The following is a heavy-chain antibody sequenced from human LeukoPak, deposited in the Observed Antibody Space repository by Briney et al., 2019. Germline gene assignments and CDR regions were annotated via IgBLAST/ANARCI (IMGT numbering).Heavy chain of an antibody. Sequence: GGSLRLSCAASGFTVSSNYMSWVRQAPGKGLEWVAFIRYDGSNKYYADSVKGRFTISRDNSKNTLYLQMNNLRAEDTAVYYCAKGRIRYSGSYGAFDIWGQGTMVTVSS. CDR2: IRYDGSNK. CDR1: GFTVSSNY. J-gene: IGHJ3*02. CDR3: AKGRIRYSGSYGAFDI. V-gene: IGHV3-30*02. D-gene: IGHD1-26*01.